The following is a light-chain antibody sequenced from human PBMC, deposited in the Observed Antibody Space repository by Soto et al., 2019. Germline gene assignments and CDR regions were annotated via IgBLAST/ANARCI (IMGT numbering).Light chain of an antibody. CDR3: ETWDSNTWV. CDR2: LEGIGSY. Sequence: QSVLTQSSSASASLGSSVKLTCSLSSGHSSYIIAWHQQQPGKAPRCLMKLEGIGSYNKGSGVPDRFSGSSSGADRCLTISNLRFEAEADYYCETWDSNTWVFDGGTQLTVL. J-gene: IGLJ3*02. CDR1: SGHSSYI. V-gene: IGLV4-60*02.